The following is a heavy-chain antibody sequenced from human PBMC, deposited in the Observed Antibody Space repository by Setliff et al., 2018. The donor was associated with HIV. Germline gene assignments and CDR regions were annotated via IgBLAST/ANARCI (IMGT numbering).Heavy chain of an antibody. J-gene: IGHJ4*02. V-gene: IGHV4-34*01. CDR2: INHSGST. Sequence: SETLSLTCAVYGGSFSDYNWSWIRQSPGRGLEWIGEINHSGSTNYNPSLKSRVTISVDTSKNQFSLKLGSVTAADTAVYYCARVGYYDTSFDYWGQGTLVTVSS. CDR1: GGSFSDYN. CDR3: ARVGYYDTSFDY. D-gene: IGHD3-22*01.